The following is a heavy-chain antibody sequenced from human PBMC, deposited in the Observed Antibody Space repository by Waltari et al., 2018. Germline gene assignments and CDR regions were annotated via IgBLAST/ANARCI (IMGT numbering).Heavy chain of an antibody. Sequence: QVQLVQSGAEVKKPGSSVKVSCKASGGTFSSYAISWVRQAPGQGLEWMGGIIPIFGTANYAQKFQGRVTITADESTSTAYMELSSLRSEDTAVYYCARDNRGGYCSGGSCYFDYWGQGTLVTVSS. CDR1: GGTFSSYA. J-gene: IGHJ4*02. V-gene: IGHV1-69*01. D-gene: IGHD2-15*01. CDR2: IIPIFGTA. CDR3: ARDNRGGYCSGGSCYFDY.